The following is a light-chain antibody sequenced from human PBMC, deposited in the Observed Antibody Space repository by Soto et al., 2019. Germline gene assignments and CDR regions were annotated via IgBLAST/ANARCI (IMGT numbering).Light chain of an antibody. Sequence: QSALTQPPSVSGSPGQSVTISCTVTSSDVGDYEHVSWYQQAPGTAPKLIIFDVTNRPSGVPDRFSGSKSGNTPSLTIFGLHAEDEADYYCSLYTSSSTWVFGGGTKLTVL. CDR2: DVT. V-gene: IGLV2-18*01. CDR3: SLYTSSSTWV. CDR1: SSDVGDYEH. J-gene: IGLJ3*02.